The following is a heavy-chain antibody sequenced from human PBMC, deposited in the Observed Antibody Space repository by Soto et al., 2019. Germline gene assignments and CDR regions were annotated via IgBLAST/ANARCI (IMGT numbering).Heavy chain of an antibody. Sequence: QLQLQESGSGLVKPSQTLSLTCAVSGGSISSGGYSWSWIRQPPGKGLEWIGYIYHSGSTYYNPSLKSRVTISVGRSKNQFSLKLSSVTAADTAVYYCARTVTTAGVGYNWFDPWGQGTLVTVSS. J-gene: IGHJ5*02. V-gene: IGHV4-30-2*01. D-gene: IGHD4-17*01. CDR3: ARTVTTAGVGYNWFDP. CDR1: GGSISSGGYS. CDR2: IYHSGST.